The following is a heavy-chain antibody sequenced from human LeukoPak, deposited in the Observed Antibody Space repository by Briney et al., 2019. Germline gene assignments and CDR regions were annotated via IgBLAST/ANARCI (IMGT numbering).Heavy chain of an antibody. V-gene: IGHV3-23*01. CDR1: GFTFSSYA. D-gene: IGHD3-22*01. CDR2: ISGSGGST. J-gene: IGHJ4*02. Sequence: GGSLRLSCAASGFTFSSYAMSWIRQAPGKGLEWVSAISGSGGSTYYADSVKGRFTISRDNSKNTLYLQMNSLRAEDTALYYCARMAAYYYDSSGHLNYFDYWGQGTLVTVSS. CDR3: ARMAAYYYDSSGHLNYFDY.